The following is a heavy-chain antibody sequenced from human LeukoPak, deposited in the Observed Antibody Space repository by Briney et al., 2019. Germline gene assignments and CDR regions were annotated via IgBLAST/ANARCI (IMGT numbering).Heavy chain of an antibody. CDR3: ATVVVTAIRPFDY. Sequence: GASVKVSCKASGYTFTSYYIHWVRQAPGKGLEWVSAISGSGGSTYYADSVKGRFTISRDNSKNTLYLQMNSLRAEDTAVYYCATVVVTAIRPFDYWGQGTLVTVSS. D-gene: IGHD2-21*02. CDR1: GYTFTSYY. V-gene: IGHV3-23*01. CDR2: ISGSGGST. J-gene: IGHJ4*02.